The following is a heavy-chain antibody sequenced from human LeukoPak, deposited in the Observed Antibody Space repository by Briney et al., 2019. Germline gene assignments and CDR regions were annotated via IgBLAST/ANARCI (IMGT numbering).Heavy chain of an antibody. CDR2: IYYSGST. J-gene: IGHJ4*02. CDR1: DGSTSSSSYY. Sequence: SETLSLTCTVSDGSTSSSSYYWGWIRQPPGKGLEWIGSIYYSGSTYYNPSLKSRVTISVDTSKNQFSLKLSSVTAADTAVYYCARPSYGSGSYYFDYWGQGTLVTVSS. CDR3: ARPSYGSGSYYFDY. D-gene: IGHD3-10*01. V-gene: IGHV4-39*01.